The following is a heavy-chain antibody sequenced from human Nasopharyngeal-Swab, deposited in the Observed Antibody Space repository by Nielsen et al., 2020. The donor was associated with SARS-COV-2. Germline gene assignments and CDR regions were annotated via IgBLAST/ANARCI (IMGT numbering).Heavy chain of an antibody. CDR2: ISSSGSTI. Sequence: GGSLRLSCAASGFTFSDYYMSWIRQAPGKGLEWVSYISSSGSTIYYADSVKGRFTISRDNAKNSLYLQMNSLRAEDTAVYYCARPSSGSYLRDAFDIWGQGTMVTVSS. CDR3: ARPSSGSYLRDAFDI. D-gene: IGHD1-26*01. CDR1: GFTFSDYY. V-gene: IGHV3-11*01. J-gene: IGHJ3*02.